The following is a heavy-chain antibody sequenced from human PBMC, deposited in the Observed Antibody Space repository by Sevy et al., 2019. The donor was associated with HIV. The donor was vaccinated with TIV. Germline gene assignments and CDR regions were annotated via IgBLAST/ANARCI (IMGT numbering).Heavy chain of an antibody. V-gene: IGHV4-30-4*01. Sequence: SETLSLTCSVSGGSISNADYYWSWIRQPPRKGLEWIGYIYYSGRTYYNPSLKSRISISVDTSRNQFSLSLDSVTAADTAVYYCARMKFWNGYFDYWGQGTLVTVSS. D-gene: IGHD3-3*01. CDR3: ARMKFWNGYFDY. CDR1: GGSISNADYY. CDR2: IYYSGRT. J-gene: IGHJ4*02.